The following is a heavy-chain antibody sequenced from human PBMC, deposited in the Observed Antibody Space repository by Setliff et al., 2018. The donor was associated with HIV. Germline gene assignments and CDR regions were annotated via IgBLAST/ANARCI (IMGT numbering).Heavy chain of an antibody. V-gene: IGHV3-23*01. CDR3: AKSTDYDSSGYRDSEYFQH. D-gene: IGHD3-22*01. CDR1: GFTFSSYA. CDR2: ISGSGGST. Sequence: SLKISCAASGFTFSSYAMSWVRQAPGKGLEWVSAISGSGGSTYYADSVKGRFTISRDNSKNTLYLQMNSLRAEDTAVYYCAKSTDYDSSGYRDSEYFQHWGQGTLVTVSS. J-gene: IGHJ1*01.